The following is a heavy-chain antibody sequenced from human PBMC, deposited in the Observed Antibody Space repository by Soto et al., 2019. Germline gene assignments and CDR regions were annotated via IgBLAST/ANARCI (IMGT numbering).Heavy chain of an antibody. Sequence: QVQLVQSGAEVKKPGSSVKVSCKASGGTFSSYAISWVRQAPGQGLEWMGGIIPIFGTANYAQKFQGRVTITADESTSTAYMALSSLRSEDTAVYYCARSLGYCSGGSCYRGMDVWGQGTTVTVSS. D-gene: IGHD2-15*01. J-gene: IGHJ6*02. CDR2: IIPIFGTA. CDR1: GGTFSSYA. CDR3: ARSLGYCSGGSCYRGMDV. V-gene: IGHV1-69*01.